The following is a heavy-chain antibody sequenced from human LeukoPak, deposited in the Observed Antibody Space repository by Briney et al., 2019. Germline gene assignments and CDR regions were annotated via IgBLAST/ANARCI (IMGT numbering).Heavy chain of an antibody. D-gene: IGHD3-22*01. CDR1: GYTFTGYY. Sequence: GASVKVSCKTSGYTFTGYYMHWVRQAPGQGLEWMGRINPNSGGTNYAQKFQGRVTMTRDTSISTAYMELSRLRSDDTAVYYCARGAITYYYDSSGYYPPDYWGQGTLVTVSS. CDR2: INPNSGGT. J-gene: IGHJ4*02. V-gene: IGHV1-2*06. CDR3: ARGAITYYYDSSGYYPPDY.